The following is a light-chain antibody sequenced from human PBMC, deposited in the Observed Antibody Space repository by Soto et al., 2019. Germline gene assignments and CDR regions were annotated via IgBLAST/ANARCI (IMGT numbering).Light chain of an antibody. J-gene: IGKJ3*01. CDR1: QRVSTS. CDR3: QQRSNWSGFT. Sequence: EIVLTQSQATLSLSPGERATLSCRASQRVSTSLAWYQQKPGQAPRLLIYDASNRATGIPARFSGSGSGTDFTLTISSLEPEDFAVYYCQQRSNWSGFTFGPGTKVDIK. V-gene: IGKV3-11*01. CDR2: DAS.